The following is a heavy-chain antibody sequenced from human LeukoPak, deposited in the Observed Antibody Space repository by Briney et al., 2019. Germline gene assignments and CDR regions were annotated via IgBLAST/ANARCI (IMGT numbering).Heavy chain of an antibody. V-gene: IGHV3-53*01. J-gene: IGHJ4*02. Sequence: GGSLRLSCAASGFTVSSNYMSWVRQAPGKGLEWVSVIYSGGSTYYADSVKGRFAISRDNSKKTLYLQMNSLRVEDTAVYYCTRVSTLAYCGGDCYSDYWGQGTLVTVSS. CDR2: IYSGGST. D-gene: IGHD2-21*02. CDR3: TRVSTLAYCGGDCYSDY. CDR1: GFTVSSNY.